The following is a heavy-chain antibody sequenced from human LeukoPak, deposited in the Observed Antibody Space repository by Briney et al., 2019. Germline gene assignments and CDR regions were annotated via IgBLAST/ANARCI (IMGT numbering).Heavy chain of an antibody. CDR3: YSSGWSGDY. J-gene: IGHJ4*02. V-gene: IGHV3-66*01. Sequence: GGSLRLSCAASRFTVSDKYMSWVRQAPGKGLEWVSVIYSDGSTYYADSVKGRFTISRDNSKNTLYLQMNSLRAEDTAVYYCYSSGWSGDYWGQGTLVTVSS. D-gene: IGHD6-19*01. CDR1: RFTVSDKY. CDR2: IYSDGST.